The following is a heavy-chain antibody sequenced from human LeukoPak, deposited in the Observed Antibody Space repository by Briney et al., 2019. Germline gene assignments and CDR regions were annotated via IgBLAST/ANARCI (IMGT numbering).Heavy chain of an antibody. CDR1: GGTFSSYA. V-gene: IGHV1-69*13. Sequence: GASVKVSCKASGGTFSSYAISWGRQAPGQGLGWMGGIIPIFGTASYAQKFQGRVTITADESTSTAYMELSSLRSEDTAVYYCARLNCSSTSCSYYGMDVWGKGTTVTVSS. D-gene: IGHD2-2*01. CDR2: IIPIFGTA. J-gene: IGHJ6*04. CDR3: ARLNCSSTSCSYYGMDV.